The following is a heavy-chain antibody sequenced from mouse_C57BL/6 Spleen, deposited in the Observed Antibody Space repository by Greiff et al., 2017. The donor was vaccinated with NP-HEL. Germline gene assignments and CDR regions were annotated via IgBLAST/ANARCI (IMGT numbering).Heavy chain of an antibody. J-gene: IGHJ3*01. CDR3: ARGDYYGSSYETFFAY. V-gene: IGHV1-26*01. Sequence: EVQLQQSGPELVKPGASVKISCKASGYTFTDYYMNWVKQSHGKSLEWIGDINPNNGGTSYNQKFKGKATLTVDKSSSTAYMELRSLTSEDSAVYYCARGDYYGSSYETFFAYWGQGTLVTVSA. D-gene: IGHD1-1*01. CDR1: GYTFTDYY. CDR2: INPNNGGT.